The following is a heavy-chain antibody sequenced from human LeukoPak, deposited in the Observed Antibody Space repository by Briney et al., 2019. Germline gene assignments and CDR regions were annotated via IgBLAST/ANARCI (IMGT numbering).Heavy chain of an antibody. Sequence: PSQTLSLTCTVAGGSISSGDYYWSWIRQPPGKGLEWIVYIYYRGSPYYNPSLKSRVTISVDTSKNQFSLKLSSVTAADTAVYYCARGLGVRGVTNWSDPWGQGTLVTVSS. CDR1: GGSISSGDYY. V-gene: IGHV4-30-4*01. J-gene: IGHJ5*02. CDR3: ARGLGVRGVTNWSDP. D-gene: IGHD3-10*01. CDR2: IYYRGSP.